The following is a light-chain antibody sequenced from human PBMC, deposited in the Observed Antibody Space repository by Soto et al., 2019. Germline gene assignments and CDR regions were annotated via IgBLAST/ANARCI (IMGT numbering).Light chain of an antibody. J-gene: IGKJ1*01. V-gene: IGKV3-20*01. CDR3: QQYGSSGT. CDR1: QSVSNNY. Sequence: EILLTQSPGTLSLSPGERATLSCRASQSVSNNYLAWYQQKPGHAPRLLIYGASNRATGIPDRLSGSGSGTVFTLTISRLEPEDFAVYYCQQYGSSGTFGQGTKVDNK. CDR2: GAS.